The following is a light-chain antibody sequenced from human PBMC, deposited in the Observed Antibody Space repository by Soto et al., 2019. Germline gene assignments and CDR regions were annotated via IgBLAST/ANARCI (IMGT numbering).Light chain of an antibody. CDR2: GAS. CDR1: QSVSSSY. Sequence: EIVLTQSPGTLSLSPGERATLSCRASQSVSSSYLAWYQQKPGQAPRLLIYGASSRATGIPDRFSGSGSGTDFTLTISSLQAEDVAVYYCQQYYSNPFTFGGGTRLEIK. V-gene: IGKV3-20*01. J-gene: IGKJ4*01. CDR3: QQYYSNPFT.